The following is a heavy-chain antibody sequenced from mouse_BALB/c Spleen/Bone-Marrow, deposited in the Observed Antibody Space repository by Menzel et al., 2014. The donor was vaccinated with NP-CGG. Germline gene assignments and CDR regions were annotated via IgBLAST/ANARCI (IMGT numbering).Heavy chain of an antibody. Sequence: QVQLQQSGAELARPGASVKLSCKASGYTFTDYYINWVKQRTGQGLEWIGEIYPGSGNTYYNEKFKGKATLTADKSSSTAYMQLSSLTSEDSAVYFCAREGDPGARIAYWGQGTLVPVTA. CDR2: IYPGSGNT. D-gene: IGHD3-3*01. CDR3: AREGDPGARIAY. J-gene: IGHJ3*01. V-gene: IGHV1-77*01. CDR1: GYTFTDYY.